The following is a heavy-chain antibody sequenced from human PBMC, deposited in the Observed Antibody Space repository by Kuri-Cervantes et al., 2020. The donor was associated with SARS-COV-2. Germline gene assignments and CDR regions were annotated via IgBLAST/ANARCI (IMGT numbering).Heavy chain of an antibody. J-gene: IGHJ4*02. D-gene: IGHD6-13*01. CDR1: GDSMHSFY. CDR2: IYYSGST. CDR3: ARLVRRQLFFDY. V-gene: IGHV4-59*08. Sequence: SETLSLTCTVSGDSMHSFYWGWIRQPPGKGLEWIGYIYYSGSTNYNPSLKSRVTISVDTSKNQFSLKLSSVTAADTAVYYCARLVRRQLFFDYWGQGTLVTVSS.